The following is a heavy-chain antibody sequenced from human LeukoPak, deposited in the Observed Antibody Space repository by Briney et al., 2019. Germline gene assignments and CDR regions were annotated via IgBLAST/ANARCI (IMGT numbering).Heavy chain of an antibody. CDR1: GGTFSSYA. V-gene: IGHV1-69*04. Sequence: ASVKVSCKASGGTFSSYAISWVRQAPGQGLEWMGRIIPILGIANYAQKFQGRVTITADKSTSTAYMELSSLRSEDTAVYYCAREGEYYYDSTFFDYWGQGTLVTVSS. CDR3: AREGEYYYDSTFFDY. D-gene: IGHD3-22*01. CDR2: IIPILGIA. J-gene: IGHJ4*02.